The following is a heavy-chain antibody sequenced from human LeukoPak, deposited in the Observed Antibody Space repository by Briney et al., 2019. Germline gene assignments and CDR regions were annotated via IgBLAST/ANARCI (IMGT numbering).Heavy chain of an antibody. V-gene: IGHV3-48*02. CDR3: ARVAAGYSVNYFDY. J-gene: IGHJ4*02. Sequence: GGSLRLSCAASEFAFSTYNMNCVRQAPGKGLEWVSYISTGSSTTYYADSVKGRFTISRDNVENSLYLQMNSLRDEDTAVYYCARVAAGYSVNYFDYWGQGTLVTVSS. CDR2: ISTGSSTT. CDR1: EFAFSTYN. D-gene: IGHD4-23*01.